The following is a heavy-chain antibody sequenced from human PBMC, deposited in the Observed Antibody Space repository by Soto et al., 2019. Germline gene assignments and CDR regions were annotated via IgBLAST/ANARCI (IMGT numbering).Heavy chain of an antibody. CDR2: IIPIFGTA. D-gene: IGHD6-25*01. CDR3: ARDTRSERHLDD. J-gene: IGHJ4*02. CDR1: GGPFSSYA. Sequence: SVQVSCTASGGPFSSYAISWVRQAPGQGLAWMGGIIPIFGTANYAQKFQGRVTITADESTSTAYMELSSLRSEDTAVYYCARDTRSERHLDDWGQGTLVTVAS. V-gene: IGHV1-69*01.